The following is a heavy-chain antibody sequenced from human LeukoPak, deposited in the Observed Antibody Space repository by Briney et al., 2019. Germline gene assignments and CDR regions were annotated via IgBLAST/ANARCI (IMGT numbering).Heavy chain of an antibody. Sequence: GGSLRLSCAASGFTVSSNYMSWVRQAPGKGLEWVSVIYSGGSTYYADSVKGRFTISRDNAKNSLYLQMNSLRSEDMALYYCVKDKTDFWSGYFDYWGQGTLVTVSS. V-gene: IGHV3-53*05. J-gene: IGHJ4*02. CDR1: GFTVSSNY. D-gene: IGHD3-3*01. CDR2: IYSGGST. CDR3: VKDKTDFWSGYFDY.